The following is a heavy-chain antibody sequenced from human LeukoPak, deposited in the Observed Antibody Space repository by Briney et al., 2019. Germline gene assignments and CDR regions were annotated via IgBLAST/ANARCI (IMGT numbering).Heavy chain of an antibody. CDR1: GGSISSYY. Sequence: NPSETLSLTCTVSGGSISSYYWSWIRQPSGKGLEWIGYIYYSGSTNYNPSLKSRVTISVDTSKNQFSLKLSSVTAADTAVYYCARGSMVRTYYYYYYMDVWGKGTTVTISS. CDR2: IYYSGST. V-gene: IGHV4-59*01. D-gene: IGHD3-10*01. J-gene: IGHJ6*03. CDR3: ARGSMVRTYYYYYYMDV.